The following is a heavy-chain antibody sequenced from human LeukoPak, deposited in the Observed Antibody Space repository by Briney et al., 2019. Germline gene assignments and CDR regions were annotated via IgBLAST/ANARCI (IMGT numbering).Heavy chain of an antibody. CDR2: VNLQGST. CDR1: W. V-gene: IGHV4-4*02. Sequence: WMSWARQPPGKGLEWIGEVNLQGSTNYNPSLMGRVAISVDTSENHISLQLTSVTAADTAVYYCAREGGPYRPLDYSGQGTLVTVSS. J-gene: IGHJ4*02. CDR3: AREGGPYRPLDY.